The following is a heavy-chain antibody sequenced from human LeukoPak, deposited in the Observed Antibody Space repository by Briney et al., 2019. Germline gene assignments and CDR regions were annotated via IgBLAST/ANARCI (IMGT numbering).Heavy chain of an antibody. CDR1: GFTFSSYA. Sequence: GGSLRLSCAASGFTFSSYAMTWVRQAPGKGLEWVSAISGSGGSTYYADSVKGRFTISRDNSKNTLYLQMNSLRAEDTAVYYCVRYCNGGSCYRAAFDVWGPGTMVTASS. J-gene: IGHJ3*01. D-gene: IGHD2-15*01. CDR3: VRYCNGGSCYRAAFDV. V-gene: IGHV3-23*01. CDR2: ISGSGGST.